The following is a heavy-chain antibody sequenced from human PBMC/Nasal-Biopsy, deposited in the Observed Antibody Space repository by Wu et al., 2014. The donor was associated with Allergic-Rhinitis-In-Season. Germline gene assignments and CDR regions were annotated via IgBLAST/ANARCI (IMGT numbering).Heavy chain of an antibody. V-gene: IGHV4-39*01. CDR3: AKHGDVVYYGSGSYFPWDN. Sequence: TLSLTCTVSGGSITTTIYYWAWIRQPPGKGLEWIASIYYSGNIYYNPSLMSRVTLSVDTSENQFSLKLSSVTAADTGVYYCAKHGDVVYYGSGSYFPWDNWGQGTLVTVSS. D-gene: IGHD3-10*01. J-gene: IGHJ4*02. CDR1: GGSITTTIYY. CDR2: IYYSGNI.